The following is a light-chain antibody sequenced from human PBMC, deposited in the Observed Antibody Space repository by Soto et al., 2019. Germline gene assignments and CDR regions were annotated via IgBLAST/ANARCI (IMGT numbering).Light chain of an antibody. J-gene: IGLJ2*01. CDR2: GNS. CDR1: SSNIGAGYD. Sequence: QSVLTQPPSVSGAPGQRVTISCTGSSSNIGAGYDVYWYQQLPGTAPKLLIYGNSNRPSGVPDRFSGSKSGTSASLAITGLQAEDEADYYCQSYDSSLSVAVVFGGGTKLTVL. V-gene: IGLV1-40*01. CDR3: QSYDSSLSVAVV.